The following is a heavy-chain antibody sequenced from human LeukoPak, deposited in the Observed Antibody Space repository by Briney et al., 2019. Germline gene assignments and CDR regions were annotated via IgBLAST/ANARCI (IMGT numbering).Heavy chain of an antibody. D-gene: IGHD5-12*01. CDR2: VGRSTTTI. V-gene: IGHV3-48*02. CDR3: ATWLRALDY. J-gene: IGHJ4*02. Sequence: GGSLRLSCAASGLTFSRHAVHWVRQAPGKGLEWVSYVGRSTTTIYYADSVRGRFTISRDNAKNSVYLQMNSLRDEDTAVYYCATWLRALDYWGQGTLVTVSS. CDR1: GLTFSRHA.